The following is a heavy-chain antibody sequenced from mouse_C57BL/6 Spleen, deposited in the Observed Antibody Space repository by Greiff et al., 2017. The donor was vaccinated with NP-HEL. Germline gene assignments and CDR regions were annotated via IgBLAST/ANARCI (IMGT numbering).Heavy chain of an antibody. CDR3: ARSYYYGSSGYYFDY. J-gene: IGHJ2*01. D-gene: IGHD1-1*01. Sequence: QVQLQQSGPELVKPGASVKISCKASGYAFSSSWMNWVKQRPGKGLEWIGRIYPGDGDTNYNGKFKGKATLTADKSSSTAYMQLSSLTSEDSAVYFCARSYYYGSSGYYFDYWGQGTTLTVSS. V-gene: IGHV1-82*01. CDR2: IYPGDGDT. CDR1: GYAFSSSW.